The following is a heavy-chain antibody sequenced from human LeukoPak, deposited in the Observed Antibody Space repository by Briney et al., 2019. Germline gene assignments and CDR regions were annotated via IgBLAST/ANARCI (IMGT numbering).Heavy chain of an antibody. V-gene: IGHV1-69*05. Sequence: GASVKVSCKASGGTFSSYAISWVRQAPGQGLEWMGGIIPIFGTANYAQKFQGRVTITTDESTSTAYMEQSSMRSENTAVYYCASNPPISFGRPVYYYYMDVWGKGTTVTVSS. CDR3: ASNPPISFGRPVYYYYMDV. CDR2: IIPIFGTA. CDR1: GGTFSSYA. D-gene: IGHD3/OR15-3a*01. J-gene: IGHJ6*03.